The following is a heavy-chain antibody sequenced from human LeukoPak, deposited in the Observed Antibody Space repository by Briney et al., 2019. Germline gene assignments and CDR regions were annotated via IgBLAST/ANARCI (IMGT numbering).Heavy chain of an antibody. CDR3: ARGGKRYYYYYGMGV. Sequence: SETLSLTCAVYGGSFSGYYWSWIRQPPGKGLEWIGEINHSGSTNYNPSLKSRVTISVDTSKNQFSLKLSSVTAADTAVYYCARGGKRYYYYYGMGVWGQGTTVTVSS. J-gene: IGHJ6*02. D-gene: IGHD6-25*01. V-gene: IGHV4-34*01. CDR2: INHSGST. CDR1: GGSFSGYY.